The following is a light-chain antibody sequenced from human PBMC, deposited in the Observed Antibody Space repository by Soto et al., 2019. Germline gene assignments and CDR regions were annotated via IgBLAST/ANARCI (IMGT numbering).Light chain of an antibody. J-gene: IGLJ1*01. CDR1: TSNIGSNF. Sequence: QPVLTQPPSASGTPGQRVTISCSGSTSNIGSNFVYWYQQLPGTAPKLLIYNDNLRPSGVPDRFSGSKSGTSASLAISGLQSEGEADYYCAAWDDSLNAYVFGAGTKLTVL. CDR3: AAWDDSLNAYV. V-gene: IGLV1-44*01. CDR2: NDN.